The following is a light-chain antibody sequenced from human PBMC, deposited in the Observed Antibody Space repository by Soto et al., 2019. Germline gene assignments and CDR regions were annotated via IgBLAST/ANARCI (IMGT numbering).Light chain of an antibody. Sequence: EIVLTQSPGTLSLSPWERATLSCRASQSVSSSYLAWYQQKPGQAPRLLIYGASSRATGIPDRFSGGGSGTDFTLTISRLEPEDFAVYYCQQYGSSSWTFGQGTKVDIK. CDR1: QSVSSSY. J-gene: IGKJ1*01. CDR3: QQYGSSSWT. V-gene: IGKV3-20*01. CDR2: GAS.